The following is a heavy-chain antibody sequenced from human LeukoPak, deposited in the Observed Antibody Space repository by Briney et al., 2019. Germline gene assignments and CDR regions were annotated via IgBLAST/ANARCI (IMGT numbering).Heavy chain of an antibody. CDR3: ARVAVAAAKNWFDP. D-gene: IGHD6-13*01. CDR1: GGTFSSYA. J-gene: IGHJ5*02. V-gene: IGHV1-69*13. Sequence: SVKVSCKASGGTFSSYAISWVRQAPGQGLEWMGGIIPIFGTANYAQKFQGRVTITADESTSTAYMELSSLRSEDTAVYYCARVAVAAAKNWFDPWGQGTLVTVSS. CDR2: IIPIFGTA.